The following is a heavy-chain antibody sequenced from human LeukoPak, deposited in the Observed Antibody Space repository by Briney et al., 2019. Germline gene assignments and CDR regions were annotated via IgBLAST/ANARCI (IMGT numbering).Heavy chain of an antibody. CDR3: ARGTGSDSWYLDY. J-gene: IGHJ4*02. V-gene: IGHV3-48*02. Sequence: GGSLRLSCTASGFTFSTYSMNWVRQAPGRGVEWVSYISGSFSIIDCGPKQYPLSLNAPFTISRHNDKTSLYLQMNSLRDEHTAVYYCARGTGSDSWYLDYWGQGTLVSVSS. D-gene: IGHD6-13*01. CDR1: GFTFSTYS. CDR2: ISGSFSIIDCGPK.